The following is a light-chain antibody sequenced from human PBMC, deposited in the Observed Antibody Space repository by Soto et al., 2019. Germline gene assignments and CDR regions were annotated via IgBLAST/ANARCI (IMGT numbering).Light chain of an antibody. CDR3: QQSYSTLGT. CDR1: HSINNY. CDR2: AAS. J-gene: IGKJ1*01. V-gene: IGKV1-39*01. Sequence: QMTQSPSSLSASVGDRAIITCRADHSINNYLNWYQQKPGQVPKLLIYAASTLQSGVPSRFSGSGSGRVFTLTINSLQTEDVATYYWQQSYSTLGTFGRGTRVEI.